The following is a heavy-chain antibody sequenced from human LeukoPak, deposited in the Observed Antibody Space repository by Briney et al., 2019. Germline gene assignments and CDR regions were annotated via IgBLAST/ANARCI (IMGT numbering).Heavy chain of an antibody. CDR2: IYYSGST. D-gene: IGHD4-17*01. J-gene: IGHJ3*02. CDR1: GGSISNYY. V-gene: IGHV4-59*01. CDR3: ARTTSVTTKVPAFDI. Sequence: SETLSLTCSVSGGSISNYYWSWIRQPPGKGLEWIGYIYYSGSTNYNPALKGRVTISVDTSKNQFSLKLTSVTAADTAVYYCARTTSVTTKVPAFDIWGQGTMVTVSS.